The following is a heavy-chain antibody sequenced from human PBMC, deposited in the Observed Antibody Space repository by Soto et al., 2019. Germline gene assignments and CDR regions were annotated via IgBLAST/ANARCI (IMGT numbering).Heavy chain of an antibody. J-gene: IGHJ6*03. CDR1: GFTFSSYW. Sequence: EVQLVESGGGLVQPGGSLRLSCAASGFTFSSYWMSWVRQAPGKGLEWVANIKQDGSEKYYVDSVKGRFTISRDNAKNALYLQMNSLRAEDTAVYYCARDRWSSSAYYYSMDVWGKGTTVTVSS. CDR3: ARDRWSSSAYYYSMDV. V-gene: IGHV3-7*01. D-gene: IGHD6-6*01. CDR2: IKQDGSEK.